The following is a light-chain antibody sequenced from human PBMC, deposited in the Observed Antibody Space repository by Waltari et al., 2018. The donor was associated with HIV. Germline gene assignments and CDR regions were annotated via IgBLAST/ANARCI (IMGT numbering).Light chain of an antibody. V-gene: IGLV2-14*03. CDR2: DFT. CDR3: ASYRTAYTMV. CDR1: ANDIAAYNH. J-gene: IGLJ2*01. Sequence: QSALTQPASVSGSPGQWVTISCSGTANDIAAYNHVSWYQLPPGKAPKLIIYDFTYRPSGVSDRFSGSKSGNAASLTISGLQPEDEGDYFCASYRTAYTMVFGGGTRLTV.